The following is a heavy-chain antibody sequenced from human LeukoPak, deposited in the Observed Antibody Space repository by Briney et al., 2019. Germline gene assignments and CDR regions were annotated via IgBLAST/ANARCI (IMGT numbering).Heavy chain of an antibody. CDR2: ISSSSSYI. V-gene: IGHV3-21*01. D-gene: IGHD3-10*01. Sequence: GGSLRLSCAASGFTFSSYSMNWVRQAPGKGLEWVSSISSSSSYIYYADSVKGRFTISRDNAKNSLYLQMNSLRAEDTAVYYCARGDDYLGESWFDPWGQGTLVTVSS. CDR3: ARGDDYLGESWFDP. CDR1: GFTFSSYS. J-gene: IGHJ5*02.